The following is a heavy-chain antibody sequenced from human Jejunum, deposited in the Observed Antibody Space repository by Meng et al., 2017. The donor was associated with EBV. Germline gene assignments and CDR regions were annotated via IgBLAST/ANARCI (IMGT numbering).Heavy chain of an antibody. Sequence: QLRECGAGLVKPSQTLSLTCGVSDVSVNSDGYYWSWIRQPPGKGLEWIGYMSYSGSANYNPSLDGRITISLDRSKNQFSLKLTSVTAADTAIYFCTTERPGAGYFDPWGRGTLVTVSS. D-gene: IGHD5-24*01. CDR3: TTERPGAGYFDP. CDR2: MSYSGSA. V-gene: IGHV4-30-4*01. J-gene: IGHJ5*02. CDR1: DVSVNSDGYY.